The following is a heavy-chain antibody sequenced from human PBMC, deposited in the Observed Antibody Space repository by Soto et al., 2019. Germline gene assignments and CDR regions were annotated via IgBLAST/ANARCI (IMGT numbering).Heavy chain of an antibody. D-gene: IGHD6-19*01. Sequence: ASVKVFCKDSGYRFTSYGIRWARQAPGQGLEWMGWISAYNGNTNYAQKLQGRVTMTTDTSTSTAYMELRSLRSDDTAVYYCARGVDTVAGPYYFDYWGQGTLVTVSS. CDR2: ISAYNGNT. CDR1: GYRFTSYG. V-gene: IGHV1-18*01. CDR3: ARGVDTVAGPYYFDY. J-gene: IGHJ4*02.